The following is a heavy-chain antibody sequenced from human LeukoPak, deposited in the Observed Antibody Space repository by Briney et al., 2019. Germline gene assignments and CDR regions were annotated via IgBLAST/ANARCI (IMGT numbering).Heavy chain of an antibody. D-gene: IGHD3-22*01. Sequence: TGGSLRLSCAASGFTVSSNYMSWVRQAPGKGLEWVSVIYSGGSTYYADSVKGRFTISRDNSENTLHLQMNSLRAEDTAVYYCAREDSSGYYYWGQGTLVTVSS. CDR3: AREDSSGYYY. J-gene: IGHJ4*02. CDR1: GFTVSSNY. CDR2: IYSGGST. V-gene: IGHV3-66*01.